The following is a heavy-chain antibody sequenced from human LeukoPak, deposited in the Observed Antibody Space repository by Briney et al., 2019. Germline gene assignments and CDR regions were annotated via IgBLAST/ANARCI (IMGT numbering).Heavy chain of an antibody. V-gene: IGHV5-51*01. J-gene: IGHJ4*02. Sequence: GESLKISCKRSRYSFINYWIAWVRQMPGKGLEWMGIIYPGDSATRYSPSFQGQVTISADKSIGTAYLQWSSLRASDTAMYYCARRGAEHYNSITYYDYWGQGTLVTVSS. CDR3: ARRGAEHYNSITYYDY. D-gene: IGHD2/OR15-2a*01. CDR1: RYSFINYW. CDR2: IYPGDSAT.